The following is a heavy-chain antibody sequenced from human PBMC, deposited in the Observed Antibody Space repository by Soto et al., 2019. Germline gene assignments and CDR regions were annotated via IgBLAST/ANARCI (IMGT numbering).Heavy chain of an antibody. Sequence: DVQLVESGGGLIQPGESLRLSCAAFGLPISGEKYVAWVRQAPGKGLEWVSGLYDVDGSFYADSVRGRFTTSSDSSKTTVYLQMNDLRPDDTAVYYCATWHEREHAYDVWGQGTTVTVSS. CDR3: ATWHEREHAYDV. CDR1: GLPISGEKY. CDR2: LYDVDGS. J-gene: IGHJ3*01. V-gene: IGHV3-53*01. D-gene: IGHD1-1*01.